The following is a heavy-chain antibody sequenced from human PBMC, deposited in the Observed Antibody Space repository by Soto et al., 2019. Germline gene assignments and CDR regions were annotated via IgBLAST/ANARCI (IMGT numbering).Heavy chain of an antibody. CDR3: AKHSGPKLRFFDWIDIGAFNV. V-gene: IGHV3-23*01. Sequence: HPGGSLRLSCDASEITFSVYAMAWVRQAPGKGLEWVSSISGSGDSTVYADSVKGRFTISRDNSEKILYLQMSSLRAGDSAVYYCAKHSGPKLRFFDWIDIGAFNVWGRGTVVTVSS. CDR1: EITFSVYA. CDR2: ISGSGDST. D-gene: IGHD3-9*01. J-gene: IGHJ3*01.